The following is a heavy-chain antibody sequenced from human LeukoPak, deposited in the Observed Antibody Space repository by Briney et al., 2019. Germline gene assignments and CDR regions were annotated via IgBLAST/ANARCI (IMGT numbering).Heavy chain of an antibody. D-gene: IGHD2-21*02. CDR1: GLTFSSYG. CDR3: ATAFIGLTATRPPPGAY. CDR2: IRYDGSTE. Sequence: PGGSLRLSCAASGLTFSSYGMHWVRQAPGKGLEWVAFIRYDGSTEYYADSVKGRFTISRDNSKNTVYLQMNSLRAEDTALYYCATAFIGLTATRPPPGAYWGQGTLVTVSS. J-gene: IGHJ4*02. V-gene: IGHV3-30*02.